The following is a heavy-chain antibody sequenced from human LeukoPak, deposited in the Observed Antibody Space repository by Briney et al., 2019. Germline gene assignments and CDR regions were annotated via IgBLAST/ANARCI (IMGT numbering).Heavy chain of an antibody. Sequence: SETLSLTCAVHGGSFSHYYWSWIRKPPGKGLEWIGEINDSGTINYNPSLLSRVTVSMDTSKNHFSLRLTSVTATDTAVYYCARRWNYGRNYYIDVWGNGATVSVSS. D-gene: IGHD1-7*01. CDR3: ARRWNYGRNYYIDV. CDR2: INDSGTI. J-gene: IGHJ6*03. CDR1: GGSFSHYY. V-gene: IGHV4-34*01.